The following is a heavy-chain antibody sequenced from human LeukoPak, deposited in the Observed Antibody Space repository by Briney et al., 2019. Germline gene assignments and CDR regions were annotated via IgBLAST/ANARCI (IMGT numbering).Heavy chain of an antibody. D-gene: IGHD6-6*01. V-gene: IGHV4-39*01. Sequence: KPSETLSLTCTVSGGSISSSSYYWGWIRQPPGKGLEWIGSIYYSGSTYYNPSLKSRVTISVDTSKNQFSLKLSSVTAADTAVYYCARGWAARSWFDPWGQGTLVTVSS. CDR3: ARGWAARSWFDP. CDR2: IYYSGST. CDR1: GGSISSSSYY. J-gene: IGHJ5*02.